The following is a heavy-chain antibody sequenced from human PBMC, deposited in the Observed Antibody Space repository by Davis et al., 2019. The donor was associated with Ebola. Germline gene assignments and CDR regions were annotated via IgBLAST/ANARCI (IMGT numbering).Heavy chain of an antibody. CDR1: GFTFSDYY. Sequence: GGSLRLSCAASGFTFSDYYMSWIRQAPGKGLEWVAVISYDGSNKYYADSVKGRFTISRDNSKNTLYLQMNSLRAEDTAVYYCAKSLVVVMDYYGMDVWGQGTTVTVSS. CDR3: AKSLVVVMDYYGMDV. CDR2: ISYDGSNK. V-gene: IGHV3-30*18. D-gene: IGHD3-22*01. J-gene: IGHJ6*02.